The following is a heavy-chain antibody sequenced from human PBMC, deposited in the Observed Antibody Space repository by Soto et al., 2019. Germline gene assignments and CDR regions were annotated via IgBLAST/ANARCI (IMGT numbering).Heavy chain of an antibody. CDR3: AKGRYDFWSPYYFDS. J-gene: IGHJ4*02. D-gene: IGHD3-3*01. CDR1: GLNFDAFA. V-gene: IGHV3-9*01. CDR2: ITWNSRVL. Sequence: EVQLVESGGRLVQPGRSLRLSCVGTGLNFDAFAMHWVRQAPGKGRERVSGITWNSRVLAYADSVKGRFTISRDNARKSLYLQMDSLRDEDTALYYCAKGRYDFWSPYYFDSWGQGTLVTVSS.